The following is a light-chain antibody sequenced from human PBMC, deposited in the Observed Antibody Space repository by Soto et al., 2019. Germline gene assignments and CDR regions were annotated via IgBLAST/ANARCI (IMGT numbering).Light chain of an antibody. Sequence: QSALTQPASVSGSPGQSITISGTGSSIDIGGYNYVSWYQQHPGKAPKLMIYGVNNRPSGVSNRFSGSKSGSTASLTISGLQAEDEADYYCSSYTGSRLYVFGTGTKLTVL. CDR3: SSYTGSRLYV. CDR2: GVN. J-gene: IGLJ1*01. CDR1: SIDIGGYNY. V-gene: IGLV2-14*03.